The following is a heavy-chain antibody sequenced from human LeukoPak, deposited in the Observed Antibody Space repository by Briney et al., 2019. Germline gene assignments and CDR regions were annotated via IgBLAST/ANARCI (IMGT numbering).Heavy chain of an antibody. V-gene: IGHV4-39*01. D-gene: IGHD3-3*01. Sequence: SETLSLTCTVSGDSINSGSYYWVCIRRPPGKGLECIGSIYYSGSTYYSPSVKSRVTISVDTSKIQFSLRLSSVTAADTAVYYCARVGVFGVVSDSWGQGILVTVSS. CDR2: IYYSGST. CDR1: GDSINSGSYY. J-gene: IGHJ4*02. CDR3: ARVGVFGVVSDS.